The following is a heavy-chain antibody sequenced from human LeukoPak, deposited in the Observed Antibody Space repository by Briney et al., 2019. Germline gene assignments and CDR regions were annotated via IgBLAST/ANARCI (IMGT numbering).Heavy chain of an antibody. CDR3: ARAYDFWSGSFDY. Sequence: VSVKVSCRASGYTFTGYYMHWVRQAPGQGLEWMGWTNPNSGGTNYAQKFQGRVTMTRDTSISTAYMELSRLRSDDTAVYYCARAYDFWSGSFDYWGQGTLVTVSS. CDR2: TNPNSGGT. CDR1: GYTFTGYY. J-gene: IGHJ4*02. V-gene: IGHV1-2*02. D-gene: IGHD3-3*01.